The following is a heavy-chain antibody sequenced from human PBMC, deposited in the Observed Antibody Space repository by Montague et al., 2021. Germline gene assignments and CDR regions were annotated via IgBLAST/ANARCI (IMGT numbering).Heavy chain of an antibody. D-gene: IGHD5-18*01. V-gene: IGHV3-74*01. CDR3: VRDRPTAWFDS. CDR1: GFSFSSLW. J-gene: IGHJ5*01. CDR2: IASDGSDT. Sequence: SRRLSCAASGFSFSSLWMHWVRQAPGKGLVWVSQIASDGSDTNYADSVKGRFTISRDNAKSTLYLQMNSPRDEDTAVYYCVRDRPTAWFDSWGQGTLVTVSS.